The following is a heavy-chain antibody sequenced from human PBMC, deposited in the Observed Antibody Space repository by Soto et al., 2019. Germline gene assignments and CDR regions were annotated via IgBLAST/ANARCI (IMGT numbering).Heavy chain of an antibody. Sequence: SETLSLTCTVSGGSISSYYWSWIRQPPGKGLEWIGYIYYSGSTNYNPSLKSRVTISVDTSKNQFSLKLSSVTAADTAVYYCARGVATFSAYYYYYYMDVWGKGTTVTVSS. CDR3: ARGVATFSAYYYYYYMDV. V-gene: IGHV4-59*01. D-gene: IGHD5-12*01. CDR1: GGSISSYY. J-gene: IGHJ6*03. CDR2: IYYSGST.